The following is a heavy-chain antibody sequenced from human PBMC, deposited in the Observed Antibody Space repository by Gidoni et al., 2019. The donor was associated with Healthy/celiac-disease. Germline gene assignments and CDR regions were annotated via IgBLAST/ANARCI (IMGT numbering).Heavy chain of an antibody. CDR1: GGSISTDY. Sequence: QVQLQESGPGLVKPSETLSPTCPVSGGSISTDYWSWIRQPPGKGLEWIGYIYYGASTNYDPSRKSRVTISVATSKNPFSLKLSSVTAAATAVYYCAIDLGGGRNYYYGMDVWGQGTTVTVSS. V-gene: IGHV4-59*01. CDR2: IYYGAST. D-gene: IGHD2-15*01. CDR3: AIDLGGGRNYYYGMDV. J-gene: IGHJ6*02.